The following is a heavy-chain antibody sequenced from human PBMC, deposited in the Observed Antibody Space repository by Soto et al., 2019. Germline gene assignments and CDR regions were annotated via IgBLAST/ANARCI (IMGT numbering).Heavy chain of an antibody. J-gene: IGHJ3*02. V-gene: IGHV1-69*13. D-gene: IGHD3-22*01. CDR2: IIPIFGTA. CDR3: ARSVYYYDSSGPQDDAFDI. CDR1: GGTFSSYA. Sequence: GASVKVSCKASGGTFSSYAISWVRQAPGQGLEWMGGIIPIFGTANYAQKFQGRVTITADESTSTAYMELSSLRSEDTAVYYCARSVYYYDSSGPQDDAFDIWGQGTKATVSS.